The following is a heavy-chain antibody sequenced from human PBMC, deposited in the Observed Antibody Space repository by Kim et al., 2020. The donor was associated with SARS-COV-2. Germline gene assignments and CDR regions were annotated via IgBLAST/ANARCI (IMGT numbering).Heavy chain of an antibody. Sequence: SETLSLTCTVSGGSISSYYWSWIRQPPGKGLEWIGYIYYSGSTNYNPSLKSRVTISVDTSKNQFSLKLSSVTAADKAVYYCASSDIVAPEAGYYYYGMDVWGQGTTVPVSS. V-gene: IGHV4-59*01. J-gene: IGHJ6*02. CDR2: IYYSGST. D-gene: IGHD5-12*01. CDR3: ASSDIVAPEAGYYYYGMDV. CDR1: GGSISSYY.